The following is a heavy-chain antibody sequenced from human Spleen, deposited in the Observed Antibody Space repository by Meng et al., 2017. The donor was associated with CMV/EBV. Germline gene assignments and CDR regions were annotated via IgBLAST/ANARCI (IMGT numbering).Heavy chain of an antibody. J-gene: IGHJ3*02. CDR2: IYYSGST. CDR3: ARVQYYYHSSGYYPYTFDI. D-gene: IGHD3-22*01. V-gene: IGHV4-34*01. Sequence: SETLSLTCAVYGGSFSGYYWGWIRQPPGKGLEWIGNIYYSGSTFYNPSLSSRVTMSVDTSKNQFSLKLTSVTAADTAVYYCARVQYYYHSSGYYPYTFDIWGQGAKVTVSS. CDR1: GGSFSGYY.